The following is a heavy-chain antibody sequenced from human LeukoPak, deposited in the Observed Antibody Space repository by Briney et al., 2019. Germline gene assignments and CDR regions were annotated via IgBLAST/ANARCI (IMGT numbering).Heavy chain of an antibody. Sequence: GASVKVSCKASGYTFTGYYIHWVRQAPGQGLEWMGWINPNSGGTNYAQTFQGRVTMTTDTSKSTAYMELRSLKSDDTAFYYSARDDRSGSWSWFDPWGQGTLVTVSS. J-gene: IGHJ5*02. CDR3: ARDDRSGSWSWFDP. CDR1: GYTFTGYY. CDR2: INPNSGGT. D-gene: IGHD3-22*01. V-gene: IGHV1-2*02.